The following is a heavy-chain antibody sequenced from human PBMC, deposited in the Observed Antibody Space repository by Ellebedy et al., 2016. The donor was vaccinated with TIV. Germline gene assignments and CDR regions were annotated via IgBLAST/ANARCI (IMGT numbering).Heavy chain of an antibody. CDR1: GLTFSAYD. J-gene: IGHJ6*03. D-gene: IGHD2-21*01. CDR2: IRRNTSHI. V-gene: IGHV3-21*01. Sequence: GESLKISXVASGLTFSAYDMNWVRQAPGKGLEWVSSIRRNTSHIYYADAVKGRFIISRDNAKHSMFLQMNSLGAEDTAVYYCARASHYSYYYMDIWGKGTTVTVSS. CDR3: ARASHYSYYYMDI.